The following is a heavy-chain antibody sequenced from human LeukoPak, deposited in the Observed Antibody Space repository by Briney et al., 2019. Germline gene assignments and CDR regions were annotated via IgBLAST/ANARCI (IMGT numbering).Heavy chain of an antibody. D-gene: IGHD6-19*01. CDR3: ASVYYSGWNFHY. CDR2: IYYSGST. J-gene: IGHJ4*02. CDR1: GGSISSYY. V-gene: IGHV4-59*08. Sequence: SETLSLTCTVSGGSISSYYWSRIRQPPGKGLEWIGYIYYSGSTNYNPSLKSRVTISVDTSKNQFSLKLSSVTAADTAVYYCASVYYSGWNFHYWGQGTLVTVSS.